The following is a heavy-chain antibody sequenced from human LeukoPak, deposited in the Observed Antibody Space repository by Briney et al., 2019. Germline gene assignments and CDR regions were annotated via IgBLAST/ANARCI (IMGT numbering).Heavy chain of an antibody. D-gene: IGHD6-19*01. CDR2: IYYSGST. V-gene: IGHV4-59*01. CDR1: GGSISSYY. J-gene: IGHJ4*02. Sequence: SETLSLTCTVSGGSISSYYWSWIRQPPGKGLEWIGYIYYSGSTNYNPSLKSRVTISIDSSKNHFSLKLSSVTAADTAVYYCARGGSSGWLDYWGQGTLVSVST. CDR3: ARGGSSGWLDY.